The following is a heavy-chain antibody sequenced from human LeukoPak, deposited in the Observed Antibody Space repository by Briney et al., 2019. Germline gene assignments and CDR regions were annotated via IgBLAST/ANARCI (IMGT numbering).Heavy chain of an antibody. V-gene: IGHV4-34*01. J-gene: IGHJ5*02. CDR3: ARGSGSYYKRLNWFDP. CDR1: GGSFSGYY. D-gene: IGHD3-10*01. CDR2: INHSGST. Sequence: SETLSLTCAVYGGSFSGYYWSWIRQPPGKGPEWIGEINHSGSTNYNPSLKSRVTISVDTSKNQFSLKLSSVTAADTAVYYCARGSGSYYKRLNWFDPWGQGTLVTVSS.